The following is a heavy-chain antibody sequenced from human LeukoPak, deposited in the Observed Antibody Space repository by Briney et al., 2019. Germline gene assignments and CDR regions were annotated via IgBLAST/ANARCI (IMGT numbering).Heavy chain of an antibody. CDR3: ARDGGTTLYYYYMDV. Sequence: ASVKVSCKASGYTFTGYYMHWVRQAPGQGLEWMGWINPNSGGTNYAQKFQGRVTMTRDTSISTAYMELSRLRSDDTAVYYCARDGGTTLYYYYMDVWGKGTTVTVSS. V-gene: IGHV1-2*02. D-gene: IGHD1-7*01. CDR1: GYTFTGYY. J-gene: IGHJ6*03. CDR2: INPNSGGT.